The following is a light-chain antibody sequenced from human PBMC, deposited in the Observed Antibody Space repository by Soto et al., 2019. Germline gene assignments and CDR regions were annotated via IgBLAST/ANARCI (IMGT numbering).Light chain of an antibody. CDR2: LGS. J-gene: IGKJ3*01. CDR3: QQYGSSPIT. CDR1: QSLLHSNGYNY. V-gene: IGKV2-28*01. Sequence: DIVMTQSPLSLPVTPGEPASISCRSSQSLLHSNGYNYLDWYLQKPGQSPQLLIYLGSNRASGVPDRFSGSGSGTDFTLTISRLEPEDFAVYYCQQYGSSPITFGPGTKVDIK.